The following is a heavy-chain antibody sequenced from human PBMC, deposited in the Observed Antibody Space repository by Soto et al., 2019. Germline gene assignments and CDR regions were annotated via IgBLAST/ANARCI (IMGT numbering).Heavy chain of an antibody. CDR2: ISGSGGST. Sequence: LRLSCAASGITFSTYAMSWVRQAPGKGLEWVSAISGSGGSTYYADSVKGRFTISRDKSKNTLYLQMNSLRAEDTALYYCAKSFSSNWYDYFDYWGQGTLVTVSS. CDR1: GITFSTYA. J-gene: IGHJ4*02. D-gene: IGHD6-13*01. V-gene: IGHV3-23*01. CDR3: AKSFSSNWYDYFDY.